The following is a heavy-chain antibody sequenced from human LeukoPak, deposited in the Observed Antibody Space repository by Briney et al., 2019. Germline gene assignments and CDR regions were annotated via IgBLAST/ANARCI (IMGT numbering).Heavy chain of an antibody. CDR2: IYYSGST. J-gene: IGHJ3*01. D-gene: IGHD6-13*01. V-gene: IGHV4-59*08. Sequence: SESLSLTCTVSGGSITNYYWNWMRQPPGKGLQWIGYIYYSGSTKYNPSLESRVTISIDTSKNQFSLRLTSVTAADTAMYFCASAYSPGARSDVWGQGTMVTVSS. CDR3: ASAYSPGARSDV. CDR1: GGSITNYY.